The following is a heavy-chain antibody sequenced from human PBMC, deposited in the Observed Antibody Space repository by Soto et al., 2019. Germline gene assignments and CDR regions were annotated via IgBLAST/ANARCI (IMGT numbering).Heavy chain of an antibody. CDR2: IKSDGSHT. J-gene: IGHJ4*02. CDR3: ATGGSGYFTY. V-gene: IGHV3-74*01. D-gene: IGHD3-22*01. Sequence: VQLVESGGGLVQPGGSLRLSFAASGFTFNTYWMQWVRQAPGKGPVWVSRIKSDGSHTNYADSVKGRFTISRDNAKNTLFLQIHSLGAEDSAVYYCATGGSGYFTYWGQGTLVTVSS. CDR1: GFTFNTYW.